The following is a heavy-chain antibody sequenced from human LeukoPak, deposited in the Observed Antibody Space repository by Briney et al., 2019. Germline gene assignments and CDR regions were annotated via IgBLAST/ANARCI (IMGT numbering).Heavy chain of an antibody. V-gene: IGHV4-34*01. CDR1: GGSFSGYY. J-gene: IGHJ4*02. Sequence: SETLSLTCAVYGGSFSGYYWSWIRQPPGKGLEWIGEINHSGSTNYNPSLKSRVTISVDTSKNQFSLKLSSVTAADTAVYYCARGRLPYYYDSSGYYSPFDYWGQGTLVTVSS. CDR3: ARGRLPYYYDSSGYYSPFDY. D-gene: IGHD3-22*01. CDR2: INHSGST.